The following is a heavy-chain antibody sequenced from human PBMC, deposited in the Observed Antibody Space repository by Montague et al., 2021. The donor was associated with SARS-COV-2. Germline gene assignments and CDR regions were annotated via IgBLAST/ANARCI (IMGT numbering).Heavy chain of an antibody. D-gene: IGHD3-10*02. V-gene: IGHV6-1*01. CDR3: ASGWTLFD. CDR1: GDSVSITAAA. CDR2: TYYTSEWHT. J-gene: IGHJ4*02. Sequence: CAISGDSVSITAAARNWIRQSPSRGLEWLGRTYYTSEWHTDYAVSVECRLAIDADTSKNQFSLQLHSVTPEDSAVYYCASGWTLFDWGQGTLVTVSS.